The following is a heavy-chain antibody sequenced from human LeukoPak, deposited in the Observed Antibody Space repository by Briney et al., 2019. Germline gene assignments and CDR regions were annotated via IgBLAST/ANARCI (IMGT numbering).Heavy chain of an antibody. V-gene: IGHV1-18*01. Sequence: ASVKVSCKASGYTFTSYGISWVRRAPGQGLEWMGWISAYNGNTNYAQKLQGRVTMTTDTSTSTAYMELRSLRSDDTAVYYCARDMYYYDSSGLSGFDYWGQGTLVTVSS. CDR2: ISAYNGNT. CDR1: GYTFTSYG. J-gene: IGHJ4*02. CDR3: ARDMYYYDSSGLSGFDY. D-gene: IGHD3-22*01.